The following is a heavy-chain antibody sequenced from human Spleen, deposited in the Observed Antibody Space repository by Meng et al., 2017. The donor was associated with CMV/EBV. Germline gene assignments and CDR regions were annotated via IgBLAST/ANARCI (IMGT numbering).Heavy chain of an antibody. D-gene: IGHD3-3*01. V-gene: IGHV4-4*02. CDR2: VYHSGST. J-gene: IGHJ5*02. Sequence: SAVPGGSISSPHWWSWVRQPPVEGLAWIREVYHSGSTNYTPSLGSPVSISLDTSKNHFSLKLTSVTAADTAVYYCARFRVTSHRFDPWGQGALVTVSS. CDR3: ARFRVTSHRFDP. CDR1: GGSISSPHW.